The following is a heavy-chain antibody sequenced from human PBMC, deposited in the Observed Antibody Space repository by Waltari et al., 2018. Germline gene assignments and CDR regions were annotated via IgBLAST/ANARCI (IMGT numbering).Heavy chain of an antibody. D-gene: IGHD1-26*01. V-gene: IGHV1-8*03. CDR1: GYTFTSYD. J-gene: IGHJ3*02. CDR3: ARVPGWEPLAFDI. Sequence: QVQLVQSGPEVKKPGASVKVSCKASGYTFTSYDINWVRQATGQGLEWMGWMKPTSGNTGYAQKFQGRVTITRNTSISTAYMELSSLRSEDTAVYYCARVPGWEPLAFDIWGQGTMVTVSS. CDR2: MKPTSGNT.